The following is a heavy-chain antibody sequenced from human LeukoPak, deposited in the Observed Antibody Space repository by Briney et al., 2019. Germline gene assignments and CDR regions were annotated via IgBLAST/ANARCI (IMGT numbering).Heavy chain of an antibody. V-gene: IGHV3-21*01. D-gene: IGHD2-15*01. CDR3: ARDAGRSGGSCYFDY. J-gene: IGHJ4*02. CDR2: ISSSGSGTYI. CDR1: GFTFSSSS. Sequence: PGGSLRLSCAASGFTFSSSSMNWVRQAPGKGLEWVSTISSSGSGTYIYYAHSVKGRFTISRDNAKNSLYLQMTSLRAEDTAVYYCARDAGRSGGSCYFDYWGQGTLVTVSS.